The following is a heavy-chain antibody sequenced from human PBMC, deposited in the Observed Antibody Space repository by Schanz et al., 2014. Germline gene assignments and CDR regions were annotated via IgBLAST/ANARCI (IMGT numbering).Heavy chain of an antibody. D-gene: IGHD6-19*01. CDR1: GGPFNSYS. Sequence: QVQLVQSGAEVKKPGSSVKISCQTPGGPFNSYSISWLRQGPGQGLEWMGRIIPVIHRPDYAQKFRGRVTITADTSTSTASMELTSLTSDDTAIYFCARESSGIFPGDYFDYWGQGTLVTVSS. CDR2: IIPVIHRP. CDR3: ARESSGIFPGDYFDY. V-gene: IGHV1-69*08. J-gene: IGHJ4*02.